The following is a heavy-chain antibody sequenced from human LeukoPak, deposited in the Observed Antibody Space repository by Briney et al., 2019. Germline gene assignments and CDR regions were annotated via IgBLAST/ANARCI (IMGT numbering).Heavy chain of an antibody. V-gene: IGHV3-30-3*01. CDR1: GFTFSSYA. D-gene: IGHD3-22*01. CDR3: ARGQGDSSAGLDY. J-gene: IGHJ4*02. Sequence: AGGSLRLSCAASGFTFSSYAMHWVRQAPGKGLEWVTIMSYDGSNKYYADSVKGRFTISRDNSKNTLYLQMNSLRAEDTAVYYCARGQGDSSAGLDYWGQGTLVTVSS. CDR2: MSYDGSNK.